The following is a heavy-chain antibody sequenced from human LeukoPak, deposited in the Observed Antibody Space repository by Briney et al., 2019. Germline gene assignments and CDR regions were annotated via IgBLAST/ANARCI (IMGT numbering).Heavy chain of an antibody. D-gene: IGHD6-19*01. V-gene: IGHV1-69*13. CDR2: IIPIFGTA. CDR3: ARRSTSGWHHDY. J-gene: IGHJ4*02. Sequence: SVKVSCKASGGTFSSYAISWVRQAPGQGLEWMGGIIPIFGTANYAQRFQGRVTITADESTSTAYMELSSLRSEDTAVYYCARRSTSGWHHDYWGQGTLVTVSS. CDR1: GGTFSSYA.